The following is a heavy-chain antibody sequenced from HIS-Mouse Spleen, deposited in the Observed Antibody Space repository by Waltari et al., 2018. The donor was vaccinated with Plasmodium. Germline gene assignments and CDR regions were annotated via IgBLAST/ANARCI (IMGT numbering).Heavy chain of an antibody. CDR3: ARVNSGSYYWFDP. CDR2: ISSSSSTI. D-gene: IGHD1-26*01. V-gene: IGHV3-48*01. Sequence: EVQLVESGGGLVQPWGSLSLSFAASGSTLRPYSMNWVRQAPGKGLEWVSYISSSSSTIDYADSVKGRFTISRDNAKNSLYLQMNSLRAEDTAVYYCARVNSGSYYWFDPWGQGTLVTVSS. J-gene: IGHJ5*02. CDR1: GSTLRPYS.